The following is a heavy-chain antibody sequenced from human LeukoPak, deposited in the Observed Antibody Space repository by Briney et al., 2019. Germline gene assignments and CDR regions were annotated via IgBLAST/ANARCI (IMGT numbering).Heavy chain of an antibody. J-gene: IGHJ4*02. Sequence: PGGSLRLSCAASGFTFSSYGMSWVRQAPGKGLEWVSGISGSGGSTYYADSVKGRFTISRDNSKNTLYLQVNSLRAEDTAVYYCAKQRWDQAGGLDYWGQGTLVTVSS. CDR3: AKQRWDQAGGLDY. CDR2: ISGSGGST. V-gene: IGHV3-23*01. D-gene: IGHD4-23*01. CDR1: GFTFSSYG.